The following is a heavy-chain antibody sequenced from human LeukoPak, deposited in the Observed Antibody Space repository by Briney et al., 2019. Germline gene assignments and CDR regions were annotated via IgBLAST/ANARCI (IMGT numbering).Heavy chain of an antibody. J-gene: IGHJ5*02. D-gene: IGHD6-19*01. CDR3: ARDEGIAVAGHNWFDP. V-gene: IGHV4-59*06. CDR1: GGSISSYY. Sequence: SETLSLTCTVSGGSISSYYWSWIRQPPGKGLEWIGYIYYSGSTYYNPSLKSRVTISVDTSKNQFSLKLSSVTAADTAVYYCARDEGIAVAGHNWFDPWGQGTLVTVSS. CDR2: IYYSGST.